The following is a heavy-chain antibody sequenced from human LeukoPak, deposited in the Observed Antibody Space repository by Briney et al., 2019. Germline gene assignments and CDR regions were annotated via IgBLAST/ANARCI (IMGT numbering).Heavy chain of an antibody. CDR2: IYYSGST. V-gene: IGHV4-59*12. CDR1: GGSISSYY. J-gene: IGHJ6*04. D-gene: IGHD6-25*01. CDR3: ARDGTPIHSSGWVYMDV. Sequence: SETLSLTCTVSGGSISSYYWSWIRQPPGKGLEWIGYIYYSGSTNYNPSLKSRVTISVDTSKNQFSLKLSSVTAADTAVYYCARDGTPIHSSGWVYMDVWGKGTTVTISS.